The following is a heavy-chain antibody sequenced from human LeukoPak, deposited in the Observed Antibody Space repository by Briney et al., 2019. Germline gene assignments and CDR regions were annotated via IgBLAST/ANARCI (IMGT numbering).Heavy chain of an antibody. CDR1: GGSISSDY. Sequence: SETLSLTCTVSGGSISSDYWSWIRQPPGKGLEWVGYIYYSGSTNYNPSLKSRVTISVDTSKNQFSLKLSSVTAADPAVYYCARGYGYNEGFDYWGQGTLVTVSS. D-gene: IGHD5-24*01. CDR3: ARGYGYNEGFDY. J-gene: IGHJ4*02. V-gene: IGHV4-59*01. CDR2: IYYSGST.